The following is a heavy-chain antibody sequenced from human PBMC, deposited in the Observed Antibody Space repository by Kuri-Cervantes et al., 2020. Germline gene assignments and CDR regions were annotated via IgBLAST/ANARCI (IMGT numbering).Heavy chain of an antibody. CDR1: GFTFTSSA. V-gene: IGHV1-58*01. Sequence: SVKVSCKASGFTFTSSAVQWVRQARGQRLEWIGWIVVGSGNTNYAQKFQERVTITRDMSTGTAYMELSSLRSEDTAVYYCAAEIYDSSGYYYVGAFDIWGQGTRVTVSS. J-gene: IGHJ3*02. CDR3: AAEIYDSSGYYYVGAFDI. D-gene: IGHD3-22*01. CDR2: IVVGSGNT.